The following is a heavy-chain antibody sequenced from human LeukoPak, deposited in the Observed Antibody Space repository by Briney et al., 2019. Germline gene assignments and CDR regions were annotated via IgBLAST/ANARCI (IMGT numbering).Heavy chain of an antibody. V-gene: IGHV3-21*01. CDR1: GFTFSSYS. Sequence: PGGSLRLSCAASGFTFSSYSMNWVRPAPGKGLEWVSSISSSSSYIYYADSVKGRFTISRDNAKNSLYLQMNSLRVEDTAVYYCARLWVYSSSSSFDYWGQGTLVTVSS. J-gene: IGHJ4*02. CDR3: ARLWVYSSSSSFDY. CDR2: ISSSSSYI. D-gene: IGHD6-6*01.